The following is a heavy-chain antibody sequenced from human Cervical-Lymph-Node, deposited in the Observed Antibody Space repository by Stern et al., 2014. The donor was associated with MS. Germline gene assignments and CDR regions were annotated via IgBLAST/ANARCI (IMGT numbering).Heavy chain of an antibody. CDR2: IWSDGSNP. V-gene: IGHV3-33*01. CDR3: ARGRNVGVNYYFDY. J-gene: IGHJ4*02. Sequence: LVQSGGGVVQPGKSLRLSCVASGFTFSGYGMHWVRQAPGKGLEGVAFIWSDGSNPSYADSVQGRFTIARDNLQNTLHLHMNNVTAADTARYYCARGRNVGVNYYFDYWGQGSLVTVSS. D-gene: IGHD3-16*01. CDR1: GFTFSGYG.